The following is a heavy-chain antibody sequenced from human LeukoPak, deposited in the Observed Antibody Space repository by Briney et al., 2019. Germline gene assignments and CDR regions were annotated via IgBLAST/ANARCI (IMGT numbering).Heavy chain of an antibody. V-gene: IGHV3-74*01. CDR3: ARGIEAFDY. D-gene: IGHD2-15*01. J-gene: IGHJ4*02. Sequence: GGSLRLSCAASGFTFSSYAMSWVRQAPGKGLVWVSRINSDGSNTIYADSVKGRFTISRDNAKNTLYLQMNSLRAEDTAVYYCARGIEAFDYWGQGTLVTVSS. CDR2: INSDGSNT. CDR1: GFTFSSYA.